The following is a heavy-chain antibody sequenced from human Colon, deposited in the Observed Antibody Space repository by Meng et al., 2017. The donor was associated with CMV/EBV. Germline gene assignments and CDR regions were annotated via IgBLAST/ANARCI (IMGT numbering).Heavy chain of an antibody. CDR1: GFTFNTYS. Sequence: SCKASGFTFNTYSIPWVRQAPGQRLERMGWVNTGNGNTKYSRNFQGRVTITRDSSATTTYMELNSLTSEDTAVYYCARGYTSGCRDYWGQGTLVTVSS. V-gene: IGHV1-3*04. D-gene: IGHD6-19*01. J-gene: IGHJ4*02. CDR3: ARGYTSGCRDY. CDR2: VNTGNGNT.